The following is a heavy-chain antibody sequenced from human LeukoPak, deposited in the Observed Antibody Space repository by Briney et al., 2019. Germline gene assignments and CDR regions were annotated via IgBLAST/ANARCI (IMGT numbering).Heavy chain of an antibody. CDR1: GVTFSNYA. CDR3: AKDRSNYYYEDPGRFFDS. CDR2: ISPSGSST. V-gene: IGHV3-23*01. Sequence: GGSLRLSCAASGVTFSNYAMSWVRQAPGKGLEWVSTISPSGSSTYYADSVKGRFTISRDNSKNTLYLQMNSLRAEDTAVYYCAKDRSNYYYEDPGRFFDSWGQGTLVTVSS. J-gene: IGHJ4*02. D-gene: IGHD3-22*01.